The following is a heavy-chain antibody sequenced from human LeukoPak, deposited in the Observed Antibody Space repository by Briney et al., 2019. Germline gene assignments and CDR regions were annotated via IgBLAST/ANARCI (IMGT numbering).Heavy chain of an antibody. J-gene: IGHJ4*02. Sequence: SETLSLTCAVHGGSFSGYYWSWIRQPPGKGLEWIGEINHSGSTNYNPSLKSRVTISVDTSKNQFSLKLSSVTAADTAVYYCARGVLMVYAIPNYFDYWGQGTLVTVSS. D-gene: IGHD2-8*01. CDR3: ARGVLMVYAIPNYFDY. V-gene: IGHV4-34*01. CDR2: INHSGST. CDR1: GGSFSGYY.